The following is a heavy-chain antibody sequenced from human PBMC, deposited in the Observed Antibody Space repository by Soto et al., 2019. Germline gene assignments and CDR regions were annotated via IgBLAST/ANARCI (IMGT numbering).Heavy chain of an antibody. CDR1: GFTFSSYA. CDR2: ISGSGGST. CDR3: AKDRRYCSSTSCYPPPTSYFDY. J-gene: IGHJ4*02. D-gene: IGHD2-2*01. V-gene: IGHV3-23*01. Sequence: EVQLLESGGGLVQPGGSLRLSCAASGFTFSSYAMSWVRQAPGKGLERVSAISGSGGSTYYADSVKGRFTISRDNSKDALYLQMNSLRAEDTAVYYCAKDRRYCSSTSCYPPPTSYFDYWGQGTLVAVSS.